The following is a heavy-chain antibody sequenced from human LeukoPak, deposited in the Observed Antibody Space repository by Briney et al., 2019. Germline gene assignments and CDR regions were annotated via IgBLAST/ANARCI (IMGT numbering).Heavy chain of an antibody. Sequence: GGSLRLSCAASGFTFDDYAMHWVRQAPGKGLEWVSGISWNSGSIGYADSVKGRFTISRDNAKNSLYLQMNSLRAEDMALYYCAKGYIAAAGDAFDIWGQGTMVTVSS. CDR3: AKGYIAAAGDAFDI. CDR1: GFTFDDYA. D-gene: IGHD6-13*01. V-gene: IGHV3-9*03. CDR2: ISWNSGSI. J-gene: IGHJ3*02.